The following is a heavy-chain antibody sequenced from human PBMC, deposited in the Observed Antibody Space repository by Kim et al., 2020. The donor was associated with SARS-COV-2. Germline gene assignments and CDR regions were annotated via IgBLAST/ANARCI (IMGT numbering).Heavy chain of an antibody. V-gene: IGHV3-73*01. D-gene: IGHD6-19*01. CDR1: GFTFSGSA. CDR2: IRSKANSYAT. CDR3: TRPSSGWQLDYYYYGMDV. Sequence: GGSLRLSCAASGFTFSGSAMHWVRQASGKGLEWVGRIRSKANSYATAYAASVKGRFTISRDDSKNTAYLQMNSLKTEDTAVYYCTRPSSGWQLDYYYYGMDVWGQGTTVTVSS. J-gene: IGHJ6*02.